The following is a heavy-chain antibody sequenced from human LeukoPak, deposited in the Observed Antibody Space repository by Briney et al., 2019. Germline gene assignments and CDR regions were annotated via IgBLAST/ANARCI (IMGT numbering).Heavy chain of an antibody. CDR1: GGSISPYY. CDR3: ARDSGTTGVVKFDP. V-gene: IGHV4-4*07. CDR2: IYSTGST. J-gene: IGHJ5*02. Sequence: PSETLSLTCSVSGGSISPYYWSWIRQPAGKELEWIGRIYSTGSTNYNPSLKGRVTMSVDTSKNQFSLKLISVTAADTAMYYCARDSGTTGVVKFDPWGQGTLVTVSS. D-gene: IGHD3-10*01.